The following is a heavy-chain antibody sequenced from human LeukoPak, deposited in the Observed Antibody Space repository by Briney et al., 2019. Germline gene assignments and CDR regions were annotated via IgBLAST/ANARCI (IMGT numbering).Heavy chain of an antibody. Sequence: GASVKVSCKASGDTFSTYAIIWVRQAPGQGLEWMGGSIPIFGTAKYAQKFQGRVTIITDESTSTAYMELSSLRSEDTAVYYCAVTYYYDSSPTWWGQGTLVTVSS. CDR1: GDTFSTYA. J-gene: IGHJ4*02. D-gene: IGHD3-22*01. CDR2: SIPIFGTA. V-gene: IGHV1-69*05. CDR3: AVTYYYDSSPTW.